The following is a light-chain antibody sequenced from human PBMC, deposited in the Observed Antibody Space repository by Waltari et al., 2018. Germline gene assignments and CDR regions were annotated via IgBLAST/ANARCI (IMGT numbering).Light chain of an antibody. CDR3: QTWGTGIRV. CDR1: SGHSNYA. V-gene: IGLV4-69*01. J-gene: IGLJ3*02. CDR2: LNSDGTH. Sequence: QLVLPQSPSASASLGAPVKLTCTLTSGHSNYAIAWHQQQPEKGPRYMMKLNSDGTHNKGDGIPDRFSGSSSGAERYLTIASLQSEDEADYYCQTWGTGIRVFGGGTKLTVL.